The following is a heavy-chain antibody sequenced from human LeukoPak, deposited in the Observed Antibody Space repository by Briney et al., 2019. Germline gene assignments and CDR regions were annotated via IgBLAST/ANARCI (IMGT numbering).Heavy chain of an antibody. Sequence: PGGSLRLSYAASGFTFSSYAMSWVRQAPGKGLEWVAFIRYDGSNKYYADSVKGRFTISRDNSKNTLYLQMNSLRAEDTAVYYCAKAIAARPDYWGQGTLVTVSS. CDR3: AKAIAARPDY. V-gene: IGHV3-30*02. CDR1: GFTFSSYA. D-gene: IGHD6-6*01. J-gene: IGHJ4*02. CDR2: IRYDGSNK.